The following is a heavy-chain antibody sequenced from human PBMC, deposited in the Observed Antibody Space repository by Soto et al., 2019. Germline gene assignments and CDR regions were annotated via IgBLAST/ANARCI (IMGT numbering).Heavy chain of an antibody. D-gene: IGHD2-2*01. CDR1: GFTFSSYA. CDR2: ISGSGGST. Sequence: GGSLRLSCAASGFTFSSYAMSWVRQAPGKGLEWVSAISGSGGSTYYADSVKGRFTISRDNSKNTLYLQMNSLRAEDTAVYCCAKGSMMTSPYCSSTSCPLGYWGQGTLVTVSS. J-gene: IGHJ4*02. V-gene: IGHV3-23*01. CDR3: AKGSMMTSPYCSSTSCPLGY.